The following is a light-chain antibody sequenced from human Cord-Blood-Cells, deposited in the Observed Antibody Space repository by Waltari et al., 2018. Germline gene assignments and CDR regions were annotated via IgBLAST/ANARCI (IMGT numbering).Light chain of an antibody. CDR3: QSYDSSLSGSV. J-gene: IGLJ2*01. CDR1: SSNTGAGYD. Sequence: QSVLTQPPSVSGAPGLRVTISCTGSSSNTGAGYDVHWYQQLPGTAPKLLIYGNSNRPSGVPDRFSGSKSGTSASLAITGLQAEDEADYYCQSYDSSLSGSVFGGGTKLTVL. V-gene: IGLV1-40*01. CDR2: GNS.